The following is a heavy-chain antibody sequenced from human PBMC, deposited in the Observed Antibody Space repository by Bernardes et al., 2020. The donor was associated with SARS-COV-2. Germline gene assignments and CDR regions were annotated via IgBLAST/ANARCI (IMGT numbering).Heavy chain of an antibody. V-gene: IGHV3-23*01. CDR2: ISGSWTTT. D-gene: IGHD6-6*01. J-gene: IGHJ6*02. CDR3: AKDPRRAVRPDYYYGIDA. CDR1: GFTFSSYV. Sequence: WGSLRLSCASSGFTFSSYVMSWVRQGPEKGLEWVSGISGSWTTTYYADSVKGRFTVSRDNSKNTLYLEMNSLTAEDTAVYYCAKDPRRAVRPDYYYGIDAWGQGTTVTVSS.